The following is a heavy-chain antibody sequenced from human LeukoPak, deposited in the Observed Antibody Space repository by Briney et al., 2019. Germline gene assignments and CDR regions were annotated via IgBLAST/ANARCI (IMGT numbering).Heavy chain of an antibody. J-gene: IGHJ6*03. CDR2: IRYSGST. CDR1: GDSLSSNSYY. Sequence: SETLSVTCTVSGDSLSSNSYYWAWIRQPPGKGLECIGGIRYSGSTYFNPSLKSRVTISVDTSKNQFSLKLSSVTAADTAVYYCARAQSTSVPYYMDVWGKGTTVTVSS. V-gene: IGHV4-39*07. D-gene: IGHD2-2*01. CDR3: ARAQSTSVPYYMDV.